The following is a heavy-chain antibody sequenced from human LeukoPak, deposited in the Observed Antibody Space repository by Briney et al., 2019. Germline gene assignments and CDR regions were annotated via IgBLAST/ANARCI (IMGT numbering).Heavy chain of an antibody. CDR2: INPNSGGT. V-gene: IGHV1-2*06. CDR3: ARDLSITIFGVSNWFDP. CDR1: GYTFTGYY. D-gene: IGHD3-3*01. J-gene: IGHJ5*02. Sequence: GASVEVSCKASGYTFTGYYMHWVRQAPGQGLEWMGRINPNSGGTNYAQKFQGRVTMTRDTPISTAYMELSRLRSDDTAVYYYARDLSITIFGVSNWFDPWGQGTLVTVSS.